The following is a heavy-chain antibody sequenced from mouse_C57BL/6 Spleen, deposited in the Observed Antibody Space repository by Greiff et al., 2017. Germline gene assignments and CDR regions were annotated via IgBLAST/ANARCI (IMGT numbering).Heavy chain of an antibody. CDR1: GYAFSSYW. Sequence: QVQLQQSGAELVKPGASVKISCKASGYAFSSYWMNWVKQRPGQGLEWIGQIYPGDGDTNYNGKFKGKATLTADKSSSTAYMQLSSLTSEDSAVYFCARRYYGSPFDCWGQGTTLTVSS. D-gene: IGHD1-1*01. J-gene: IGHJ2*01. CDR3: ARRYYGSPFDC. V-gene: IGHV1-80*01. CDR2: IYPGDGDT.